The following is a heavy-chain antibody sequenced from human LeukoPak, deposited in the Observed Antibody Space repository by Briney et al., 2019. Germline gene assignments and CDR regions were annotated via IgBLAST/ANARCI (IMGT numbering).Heavy chain of an antibody. D-gene: IGHD3-22*01. CDR3: AKHEGSYYDKSGYTFDF. V-gene: IGHV4-39*01. CDR2: IHSSGNS. CDR1: TGSVNSGVYY. J-gene: IGHJ4*02. Sequence: PSETLSLTCNVSTGSVNSGVYYWGWVRQPPGKGLEWIGSIHSSGNSYCNPSLKSRVTLSVDTSKNQFSLKLSSVTAADRAVYYCAKHEGSYYDKSGYTFDFWGLGTLVTVSS.